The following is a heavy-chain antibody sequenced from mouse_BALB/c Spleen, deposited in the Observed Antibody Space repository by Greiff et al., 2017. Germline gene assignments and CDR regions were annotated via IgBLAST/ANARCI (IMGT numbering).Heavy chain of an antibody. V-gene: IGHV2-9*02. J-gene: IGHJ3*01. CDR1: GFSLTSYG. CDR3: ARVDYDWFAY. D-gene: IGHD2-4*01. CDR2: IWAAGST. Sequence: QVQLKESGPGLVAPSQSLSITCTVSGFSLTSYGVHWVRQPPGKGLEWLGVIWAAGSTNYNSALMSRLSISKDNSKSQVFLKMNSLQTDDTAMYYCARVDYDWFAYWGQGTLVTVSA.